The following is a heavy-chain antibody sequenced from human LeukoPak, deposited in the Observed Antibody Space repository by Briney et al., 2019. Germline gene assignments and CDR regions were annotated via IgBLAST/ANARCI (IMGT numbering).Heavy chain of an antibody. Sequence: GGSLRLSCAASGFTFSSYAMSWVRQAPGKGLEWVSTISGSGGSTYYADSVKGRFTISRDNSKNTLYLQMNSLRAEDTAVYYCATLYYYGSGRKGTDYWGQGTLVTVSS. V-gene: IGHV3-23*01. CDR1: GFTFSSYA. D-gene: IGHD3-10*01. J-gene: IGHJ4*02. CDR3: ATLYYYGSGRKGTDY. CDR2: ISGSGGST.